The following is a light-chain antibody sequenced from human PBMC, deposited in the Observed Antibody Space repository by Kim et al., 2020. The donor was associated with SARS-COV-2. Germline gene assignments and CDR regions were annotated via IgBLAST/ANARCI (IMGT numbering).Light chain of an antibody. V-gene: IGLV2-14*03. Sequence: PSITISSPVTTGAVCSFNYVSWYQPHPGNAPKLMLCDVTNRPSGVSDRFSASKSGNTASLTISGLQAEDEADYYCSSFTISRTVIFGGGTQLTVL. J-gene: IGLJ2*01. CDR3: SSFTISRTVI. CDR2: DVT. CDR1: TGAVCSFNY.